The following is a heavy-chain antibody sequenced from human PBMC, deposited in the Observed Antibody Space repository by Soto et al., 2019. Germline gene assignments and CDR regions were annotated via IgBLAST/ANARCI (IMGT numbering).Heavy chain of an antibody. V-gene: IGHV1-18*01. CDR2: INAYNGNT. D-gene: IGHD3-16*01. Sequence: QVQLVQSGAEVKKPGASVKVSCKASGYTFTSYGISWVRQAPGQGLEWMGWINAYNGNTNYAQNLQGRLTMTTDTSTSTPSMRLRSLRSDDSAVYYCARDWFGVDYWGQGTLVTVSS. CDR1: GYTFTSYG. J-gene: IGHJ4*02. CDR3: ARDWFGVDY.